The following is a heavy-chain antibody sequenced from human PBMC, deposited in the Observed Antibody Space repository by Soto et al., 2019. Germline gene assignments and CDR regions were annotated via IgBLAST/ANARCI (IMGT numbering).Heavy chain of an antibody. Sequence: SALLSLSCAVYDCNFSHYYWNWIRQSPGKGLEWIGKIKHSGSTYYNPSLKSRVTISADTSKNQFSLRMNSMIAADTAVYYCARADPDASVGYWCQGIMVTV. CDR2: IKHSGST. D-gene: IGHD2-15*01. V-gene: IGHV4-34*01. CDR1: DCNFSHYY. CDR3: ARADPDASVGY. J-gene: IGHJ4*02.